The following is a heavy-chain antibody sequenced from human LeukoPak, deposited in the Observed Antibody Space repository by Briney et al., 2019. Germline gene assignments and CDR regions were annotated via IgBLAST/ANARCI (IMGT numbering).Heavy chain of an antibody. CDR2: IIPIFGTA. V-gene: IGHV1-69*13. CDR3: ARVPWGIAAAGIDH. J-gene: IGHJ4*02. D-gene: IGHD6-13*01. Sequence: SVKVSCKASGGTFSSYAISWVRQAPGQGLEWMGGIIPIFGTANYAQKFQGRVTNTADESTSTAYMELSSLRSEDTAVYYCARVPWGIAAAGIDHWGQGTLVTVSS. CDR1: GGTFSSYA.